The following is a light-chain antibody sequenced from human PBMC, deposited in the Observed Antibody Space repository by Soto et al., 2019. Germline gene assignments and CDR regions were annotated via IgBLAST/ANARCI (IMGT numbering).Light chain of an antibody. Sequence: QSVLTQPPSASGTPGQRVTISCSGSSSNIGRSYVFWYKQLPGTAPRLLIYRNNQRPSGVPDRFAGSKSGTGASLAISGLGSDDEAVYYCAAWDDSLSGVVFGGGTKLTAL. CDR1: SSNIGRSY. V-gene: IGLV1-47*01. CDR3: AAWDDSLSGVV. CDR2: RNN. J-gene: IGLJ2*01.